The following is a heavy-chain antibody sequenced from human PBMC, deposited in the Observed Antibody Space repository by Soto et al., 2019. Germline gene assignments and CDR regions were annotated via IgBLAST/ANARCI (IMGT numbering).Heavy chain of an antibody. Sequence: QVQLVQSGAEVKKPGASVKVSCKASGYTFTSYDINWVRQATGQGLEWMGWMNPNSGNTGYAQKFQGRVTMTRKTSISTDYIELRRMGSEQTAAYYCASERTYFGDYWGQGTLVTVSS. CDR1: GYTFTSYD. CDR3: ASERTYFGDY. CDR2: MNPNSGNT. J-gene: IGHJ4*02. V-gene: IGHV1-8*01. D-gene: IGHD3-9*01.